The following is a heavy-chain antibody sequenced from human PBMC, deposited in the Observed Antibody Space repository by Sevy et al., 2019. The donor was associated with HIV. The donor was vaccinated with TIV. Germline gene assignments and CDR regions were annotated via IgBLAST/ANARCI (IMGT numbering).Heavy chain of an antibody. Sequence: GGSLRLSCAASGFTFSSYAMSWVRQAPGKGLEWVSVISGGGVSTYYAESVKGRFTISRDNYKNTLYLQMNSLRAEDTGGYYCARHSANYVTSGYSSWGQGTLVTVSS. CDR3: ARHSANYVTSGYSS. CDR2: ISGGGVST. J-gene: IGHJ5*02. CDR1: GFTFSSYA. V-gene: IGHV3-23*01. D-gene: IGHD3-22*01.